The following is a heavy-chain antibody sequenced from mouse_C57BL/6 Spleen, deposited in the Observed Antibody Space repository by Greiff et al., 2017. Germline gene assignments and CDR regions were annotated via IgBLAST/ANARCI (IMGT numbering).Heavy chain of an antibody. Sequence: EVMLVESEGGLVQPGSSMKLSCTASGFTFSDYYMAWVRQVPEKGLEWVANINYDGSSTYYLDALKSRFIISRDNAKNILYLQMSSLKSEDTATYYCARGYYGRDWYFDVWGTGTTVTVSS. V-gene: IGHV5-16*01. J-gene: IGHJ1*03. CDR1: GFTFSDYY. CDR3: ARGYYGRDWYFDV. CDR2: INYDGSST. D-gene: IGHD1-1*01.